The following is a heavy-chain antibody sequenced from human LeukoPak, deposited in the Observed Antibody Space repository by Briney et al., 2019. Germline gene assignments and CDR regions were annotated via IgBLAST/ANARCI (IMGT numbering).Heavy chain of an antibody. CDR3: ARSRSPRHVYSNCRY. J-gene: IGHJ4*02. V-gene: IGHV1-69*05. CDR2: IIPIFGTA. D-gene: IGHD4-11*01. Sequence: ASVKVSCKASGGTFSSYAISWVRQAPGQGLEWMGGIIPIFGTANYAQKFQGRVTITTDESTSTAYMELSSLRSEDTAVYYCARSRSPRHVYSNCRYWGQGTLVTVSS. CDR1: GGTFSSYA.